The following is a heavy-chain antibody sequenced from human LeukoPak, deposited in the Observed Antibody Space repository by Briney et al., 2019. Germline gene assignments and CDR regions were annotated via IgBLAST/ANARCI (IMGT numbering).Heavy chain of an antibody. CDR3: ARESRTGYTYGKQFDF. Sequence: SETLSLTCAVYGGSLSDYYWSWIRLPPGKGLEWIGETSHIGRTNYNPSLKSRVTVSVDTSKNQFSLRLSSVTAADTAVYYCARESRTGYTYGKQFDFWGQGSLVNVSA. CDR2: TSHIGRT. D-gene: IGHD5-18*01. J-gene: IGHJ4*02. CDR1: GGSLSDYY. V-gene: IGHV4-34*01.